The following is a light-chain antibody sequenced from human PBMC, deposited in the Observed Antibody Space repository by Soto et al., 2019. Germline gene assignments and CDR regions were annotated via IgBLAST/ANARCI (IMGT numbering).Light chain of an antibody. CDR2: AAS. Sequence: DIQMTQSPSSLSASVGDRVNITCRASQSISSYLNWYQQKPGEAPKLLIYAASSLQSGVPSRFSGSGSGTDFTLTISSLQTEDLATYDGQQSYSTLSITFGQGTRLEIK. V-gene: IGKV1-39*01. CDR1: QSISSY. CDR3: QQSYSTLSIT. J-gene: IGKJ5*01.